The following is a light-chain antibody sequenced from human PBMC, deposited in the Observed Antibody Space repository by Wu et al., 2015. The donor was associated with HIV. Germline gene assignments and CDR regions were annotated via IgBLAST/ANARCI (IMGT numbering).Light chain of an antibody. Sequence: EIVLTQSPATLSSSPGDTATLSCGASQYTHRNFLAWYQHRPGLAPRLLIYDASVRAGGVPDRFGGSGSGTDFTLTISRLEPEDFAVYYCQQYSESPTTFGQGTKLDIK. J-gene: IGKJ2*01. CDR2: DAS. V-gene: IGKV3D-20*01. CDR3: QQYSESPTT. CDR1: QYTHRNF.